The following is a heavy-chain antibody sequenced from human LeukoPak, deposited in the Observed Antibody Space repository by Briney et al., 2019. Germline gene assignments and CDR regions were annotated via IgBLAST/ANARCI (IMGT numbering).Heavy chain of an antibody. J-gene: IGHJ5*02. CDR1: GFIFSNYG. Sequence: QPGGSLRLSCAASGFIFSNYGMSWVRQAPGKGLEWVSGIGGTAGGTYYADSVKGRFTISRDNSKNTLLLQMNSLGAEDTAVYFCVKDAFYGSGTYYNSWGQGTLVIVSS. CDR3: VKDAFYGSGTYYNS. V-gene: IGHV3-23*01. CDR2: IGGTAGGT. D-gene: IGHD3-10*01.